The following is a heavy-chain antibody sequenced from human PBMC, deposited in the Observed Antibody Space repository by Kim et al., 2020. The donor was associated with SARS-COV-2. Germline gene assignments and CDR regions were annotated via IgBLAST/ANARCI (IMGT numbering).Heavy chain of an antibody. Sequence: GGSLRLSCVASGFTLSNYWMSWVRQAPGKGLEWVANIKLDGSEKYYVDSVMGRFTISRDNAKNSLYLQMNSLRAEDTAVYYCAMLIHNYAVGYWGQGTLV. J-gene: IGHJ4*02. CDR3: AMLIHNYAVGY. D-gene: IGHD1-20*01. CDR2: IKLDGSEK. CDR1: GFTLSNYW. V-gene: IGHV3-7*01.